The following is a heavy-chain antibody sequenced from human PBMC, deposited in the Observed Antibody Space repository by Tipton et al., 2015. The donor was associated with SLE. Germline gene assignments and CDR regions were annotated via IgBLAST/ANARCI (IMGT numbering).Heavy chain of an antibody. J-gene: IGHJ6*02. CDR3: ASRPTVSTRSGHYYYGMDV. V-gene: IGHV4-39*07. CDR2: IYYSGST. CDR1: GGSISSRSYY. Sequence: TLSLTCTVSGGSISSRSYYWGWIRQPPGKGLEWIGNIYYSGSTYHNPSLKSRVTISVDTSKNQFSLKLSSVTAADTAVYYCASRPTVSTRSGHYYYGMDVWGQGTKVTVSS. D-gene: IGHD4-11*01.